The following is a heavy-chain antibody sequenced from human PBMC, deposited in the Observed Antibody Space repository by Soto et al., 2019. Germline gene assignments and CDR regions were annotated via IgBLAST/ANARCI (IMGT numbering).Heavy chain of an antibody. CDR2: SSGRGVST. CDR3: AKDPRAMCRGLSVDQ. D-gene: IGHD3-10*01. CDR1: EFTFSTDA. V-gene: IGHV3-23*01. J-gene: IGHJ4*02. Sequence: EVQLLESGGGLVQPGGSLRLSCADYEFTFSTDAMSWVRQAPGKGLEWVSTSSGRGVSTYYADSVKGRFTISRDNSKSTWNLEMNSLRAEDTAVYYCAKDPRAMCRGLSVDQWGRGTLVTVSS.